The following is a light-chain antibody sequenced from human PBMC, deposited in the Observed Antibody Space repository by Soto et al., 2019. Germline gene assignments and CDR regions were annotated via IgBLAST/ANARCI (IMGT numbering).Light chain of an antibody. J-gene: IGLJ1*01. CDR3: CSYAGSYTNV. Sequence: QSALTQPRSVSGSPGQPVTISCTGTSSDVGGYNYVSWYQQHPGKAPKLMIYDVSKRPSGVPDRFSGSKSGNTASLTISVLQAEDEADYYCCSYAGSYTNVFGTGTKLTVL. CDR1: SSDVGGYNY. CDR2: DVS. V-gene: IGLV2-11*01.